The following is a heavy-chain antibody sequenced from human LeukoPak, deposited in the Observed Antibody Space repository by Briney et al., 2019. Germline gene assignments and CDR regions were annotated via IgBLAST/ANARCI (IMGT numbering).Heavy chain of an antibody. Sequence: GGSLRLSCAASGFTFSNFLMTWIRHAPGKGPEWVSAISGSGGDTYYADSVKGRFTISRDNPKNTLYLQMNSLRAEDTAVYYCAKKGATTEDFDYWGQGTLVTVSS. CDR3: AKKGATTEDFDY. J-gene: IGHJ4*02. D-gene: IGHD1-26*01. CDR2: ISGSGGDT. V-gene: IGHV3-23*01. CDR1: GFTFSNFL.